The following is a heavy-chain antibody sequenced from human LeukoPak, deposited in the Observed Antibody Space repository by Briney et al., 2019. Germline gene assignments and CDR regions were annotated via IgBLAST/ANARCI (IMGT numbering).Heavy chain of an antibody. CDR3: ARGYPHCSSTSCQPDL. V-gene: IGHV4-59*01. CDR1: GGSISSYY. J-gene: IGHJ4*02. CDR2: IYYSGST. Sequence: SETLSLTCTVSGGSISSYYWSWIRQPPGKGLEWIGYIYYSGSTNYNPSLKSRVTISVDTSKNQFSLKLSSVTAADTAVYYCARGYPHCSSTSCQPDLWGQGTLVTVSS. D-gene: IGHD2-2*01.